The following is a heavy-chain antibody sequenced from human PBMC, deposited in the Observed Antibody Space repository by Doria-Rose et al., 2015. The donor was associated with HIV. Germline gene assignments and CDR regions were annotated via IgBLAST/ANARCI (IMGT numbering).Heavy chain of an antibody. CDR2: IYSSGNT. J-gene: IGHJ6*03. V-gene: IGHV4-4*09. D-gene: IGHD3-10*01. CDR1: GGSISSYY. Sequence: LTCTVSGGSISSYYWNWIRQPPGKGLEWIGYIYSSGNTHYNSSLKSRVTISIDTSKDQFSLKLSSVTAADTAVYYCARFRPSRGIYYSLDVWGKGTTVTVSS. CDR3: ARFRPSRGIYYSLDV.